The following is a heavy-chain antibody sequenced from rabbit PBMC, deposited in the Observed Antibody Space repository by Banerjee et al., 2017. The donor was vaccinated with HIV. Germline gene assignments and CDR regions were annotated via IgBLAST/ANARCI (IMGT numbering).Heavy chain of an antibody. CDR2: INTSSGNT. CDR1: GFSFSSGYW. CDR3: ARGTSSSAYYSGSLNL. V-gene: IGHV1S45*01. D-gene: IGHD1-1*01. Sequence: QEQLEESGGDLVKPEGSLTLTCTASGFSFSSGYWMCWVRQAPGKGLEWIACINTSSGNTVYATWAKGRFTISKTSTTVTLQMTSLTAADTATYFCARGTSSSAYYSGSLNLWGPGTLVTVS. J-gene: IGHJ4*01.